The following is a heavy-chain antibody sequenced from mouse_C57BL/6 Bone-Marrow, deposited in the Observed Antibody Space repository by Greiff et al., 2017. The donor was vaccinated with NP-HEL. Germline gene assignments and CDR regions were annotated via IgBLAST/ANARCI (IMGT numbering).Heavy chain of an antibody. Sequence: EVQLQQSGAELVRPGASVKLSCTASGFNFKDDYMHWVKQRPEQGLEWIGWIDPENGDTEYASKFQGKATITADTSSNTAYLQLSSLTSEDTAVYYCRGERFAYWGQGTLVTVSA. CDR3: RGERFAY. J-gene: IGHJ3*01. CDR1: GFNFKDDY. V-gene: IGHV14-4*01. CDR2: IDPENGDT.